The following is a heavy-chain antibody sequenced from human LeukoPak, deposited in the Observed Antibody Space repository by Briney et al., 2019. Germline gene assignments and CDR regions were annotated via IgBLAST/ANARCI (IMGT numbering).Heavy chain of an antibody. CDR3: AGTSVTLHF. J-gene: IGHJ4*02. CDR2: IYYRGDP. V-gene: IGHV4-39*01. D-gene: IGHD4-17*01. Sequence: SETLSLTCTVSGGTIDTSRYYWGWIRQPPGEGLEWLANIYYRGDPFYNPSLKSRLTISMDTSKNQFSLRLTSVTAADTAVYYCAGTSVTLHFWGQGALVTVSS. CDR1: GGTIDTSRYY.